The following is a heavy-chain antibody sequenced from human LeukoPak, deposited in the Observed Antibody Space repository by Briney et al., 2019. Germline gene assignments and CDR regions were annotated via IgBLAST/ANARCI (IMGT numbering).Heavy chain of an antibody. CDR3: AEGSLLPYY. D-gene: IGHD3-22*01. J-gene: IGHJ4*02. Sequence: GGSLRLSYAASGFTFSSYWMRWVRQAPGKGLVWVSRINSDGSSTSYADSVKGRFTISRDNAKNTLYLQMNSLRAEDTAVYYCAEGSLLPYYWGQGTLVTVSS. V-gene: IGHV3-74*01. CDR1: GFTFSSYW. CDR2: INSDGSST.